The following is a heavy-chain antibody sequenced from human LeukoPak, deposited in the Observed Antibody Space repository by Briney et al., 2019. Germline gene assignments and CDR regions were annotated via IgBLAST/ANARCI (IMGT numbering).Heavy chain of an antibody. J-gene: IGHJ3*02. CDR3: AKGTRLAYCGGDCYSTAFDI. Sequence: GGSLRLSCAASGFTFDDYAMHWVRHAPGKGLEWVSGISWNSGSILYADSVKGRFTISRDNANNSLYLQMNRLRAEDTVLDYCAKGTRLAYCGGDCYSTAFDIWGQGTMVTVSS. V-gene: IGHV3-9*01. CDR2: ISWNSGSI. D-gene: IGHD2-21*02. CDR1: GFTFDDYA.